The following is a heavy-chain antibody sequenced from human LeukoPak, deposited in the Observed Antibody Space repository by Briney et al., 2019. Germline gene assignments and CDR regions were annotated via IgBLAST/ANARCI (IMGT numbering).Heavy chain of an antibody. CDR2: INHSGST. J-gene: IGHJ4*02. V-gene: IGHV4-34*01. D-gene: IGHD3-10*01. CDR3: ARGWVWFGEFLLDY. Sequence: SETLSLTCAVYGGSFSGYYWSWIRQPPGKGLEWIGEINHSGSTNYNPSLKGRVTISVDTSKNQFSLKLSSVTAADTAVYYCARGWVWFGEFLLDYWGQGTLVTVSS. CDR1: GGSFSGYY.